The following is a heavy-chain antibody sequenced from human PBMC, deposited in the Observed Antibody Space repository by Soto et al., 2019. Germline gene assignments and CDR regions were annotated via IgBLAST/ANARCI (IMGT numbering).Heavy chain of an antibody. Sequence: SQTLSLTCALSGDSASSNSAAWNWIRQSPSRGLEWLGRTYYRSKWNNDYAVSVKSRITINPDTSKSQCSLQLNSVTPEHTDVYYFSRENYGGKNSIDYWGQGPLVTVSS. CDR2: TYYRSKWNN. V-gene: IGHV6-1*01. J-gene: IGHJ4*02. CDR3: SRENYGGKNSIDY. CDR1: GDSASSNSAA. D-gene: IGHD1-7*01.